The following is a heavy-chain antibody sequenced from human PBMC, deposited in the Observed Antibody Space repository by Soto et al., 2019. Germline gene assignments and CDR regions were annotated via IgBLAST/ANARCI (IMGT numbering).Heavy chain of an antibody. V-gene: IGHV3-30*04. Sequence: PGGSLRLSCAASGFTFSRYAIHWVRQAPGKGLEWVAVISRDGTNKYYVDSVKGRFTISRDNSRNTLYLQMNSLRHEDAAVYYCALSRSGAVADSFDFWGQGTLVTSPQ. CDR1: GFTFSRYA. CDR2: ISRDGTNK. J-gene: IGHJ4*02. CDR3: ALSRSGAVADSFDF. D-gene: IGHD3-3*01.